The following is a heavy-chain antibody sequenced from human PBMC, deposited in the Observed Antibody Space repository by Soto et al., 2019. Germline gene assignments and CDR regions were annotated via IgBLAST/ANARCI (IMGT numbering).Heavy chain of an antibody. D-gene: IGHD4-17*01. Sequence: GASVKVSCKASGGTFSSYTISWVRQAPGQGLEWMGRIIPILGIANYAQKFKGRVTITADKSTSTAYMDLSSLRSEDTAVYYCAYGFPEYDYWGQGTLVTVSS. V-gene: IGHV1-69*02. J-gene: IGHJ4*02. CDR1: GGTFSSYT. CDR2: IIPILGIA. CDR3: AYGFPEYDY.